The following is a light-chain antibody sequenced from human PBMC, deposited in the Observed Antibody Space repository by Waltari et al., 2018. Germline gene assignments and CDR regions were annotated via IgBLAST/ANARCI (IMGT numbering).Light chain of an antibody. CDR2: GAS. CDR3: QRYNNWLPLT. V-gene: IGKV3-15*01. CDR1: QSITSN. J-gene: IGKJ4*01. Sequence: EIVLTQSPVILSVSPGERTTLSCRASQSITSNLAWYQQKPGQSPRLLIYGASIRAAGIPARLSGSGSGTEFTLTISSLQSEDFAVYYCQRYNNWLPLTFGGGTKVEIK.